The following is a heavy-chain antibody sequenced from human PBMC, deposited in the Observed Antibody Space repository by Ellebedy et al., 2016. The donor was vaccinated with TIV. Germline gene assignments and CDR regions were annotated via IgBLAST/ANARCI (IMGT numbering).Heavy chain of an antibody. V-gene: IGHV4-59*01. CDR3: ATHGSAYSFAF. CDR2: ITDSGFT. Sequence: GSLRLSCTVSGGSISRNYWSWIRQPPGKGLEWIGYITDSGFTTYNPSLKSRVIMSVDTSKNQFSLKLSSVAAADTAVYYCATHGSAYSFAFWGQGALVTVSS. D-gene: IGHD2-21*01. J-gene: IGHJ4*02. CDR1: GGSISRNY.